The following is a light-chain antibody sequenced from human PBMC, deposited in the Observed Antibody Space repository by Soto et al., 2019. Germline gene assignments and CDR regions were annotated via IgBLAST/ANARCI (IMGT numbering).Light chain of an antibody. CDR2: VTS. J-gene: IGKJ1*01. V-gene: IGKV1-39*01. Sequence: DIQMTQSPSSLSASVGDRVSVTCRTSQNITKFLNWYQEKPGKAPKVLIYVTSNLENGVPSRFSGSGSGTHFTLSISSLQPEDFATYYCQRTFSAPGTFGPGTRV. CDR3: QRTFSAPGT. CDR1: QNITKF.